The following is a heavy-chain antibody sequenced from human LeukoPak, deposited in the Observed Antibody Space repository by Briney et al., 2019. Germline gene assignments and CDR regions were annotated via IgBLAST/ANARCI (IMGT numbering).Heavy chain of an antibody. J-gene: IGHJ3*02. CDR1: GGSIIGYY. D-gene: IGHD3-10*01. CDR2: IYYSGST. V-gene: IGHV4-59*08. Sequence: PSGTLSLTCTVSGGSIIGYYGSWMRQPPRKGLGWSGSIYYSGSTNYNPSLKSRVTISVDTSKNQFSLKLSSVTAADTAVYYCASLLYGSGSYYKAFDIWGQGTMVTVSS. CDR3: ASLLYGSGSYYKAFDI.